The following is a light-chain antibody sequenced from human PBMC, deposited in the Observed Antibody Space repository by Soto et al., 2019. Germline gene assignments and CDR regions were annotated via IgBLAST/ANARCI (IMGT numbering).Light chain of an antibody. Sequence: QSALTQPPSVSGAPGQRVTISCTGSSSNIGAGYDVHWYQQLPGTAPKLLIYGNNNRPSGVPDRFSGSKSGTSASLAITGLQAEDEADYYCQSYDSSLSGWGVFGGGTKLTVL. V-gene: IGLV1-40*01. J-gene: IGLJ2*01. CDR1: SSNIGAGYD. CDR2: GNN. CDR3: QSYDSSLSGWGV.